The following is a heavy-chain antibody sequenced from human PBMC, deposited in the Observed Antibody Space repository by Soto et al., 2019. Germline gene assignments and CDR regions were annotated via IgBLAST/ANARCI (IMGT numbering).Heavy chain of an antibody. CDR2: IYWDDDK. CDR3: VQSRCGGYCPQSYSSHSYYGLDV. D-gene: IGHD2-21*02. J-gene: IGHJ6*02. CDR1: GLSLSTTGVG. V-gene: IGHV2-5*02. Sequence: QITLKESGPTLVKPTQTLTLTCTFSGLSLSTTGVGVGWIRQPPGKALEWLALIYWDDDKRYSPSLKSRLTITKATSKNQVVLTMTNMDPVDTATYYCVQSRCGGYCPQSYSSHSYYGLDVWGQGTTVTVSS.